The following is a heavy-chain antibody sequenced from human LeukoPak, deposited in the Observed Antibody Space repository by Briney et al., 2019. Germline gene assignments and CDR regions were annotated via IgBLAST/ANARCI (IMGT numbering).Heavy chain of an antibody. CDR1: GFTFTNAW. V-gene: IGHV3-15*01. CDR3: ITVYDSVAT. CDR2: IKSRPDGGTT. Sequence: GGSLRLSCAASGFTFTNAWMDWVRQAPGKGLEWVGRIKSRPDGGTTDYAAPVKGRFTISRDDSKNTLYLHMNSLKTEDTAVYYCITVYDSVATWGQGTLVTVSS. J-gene: IGHJ5*02. D-gene: IGHD5-12*01.